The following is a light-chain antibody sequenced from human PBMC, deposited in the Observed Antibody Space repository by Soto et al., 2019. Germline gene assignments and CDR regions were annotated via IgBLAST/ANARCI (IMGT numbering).Light chain of an antibody. CDR3: QQYNNWPLT. Sequence: EIVMTQSPATLSVSPGERASLSCRASQSVSSNLASYQQKPGQAPRLLIYGATTRATGNPARFSGSGSGTEFTLTISSLHSEDFAVYYCQQYNNWPLTFGGGTKVEIK. V-gene: IGKV3-15*01. J-gene: IGKJ4*01. CDR1: QSVSSN. CDR2: GAT.